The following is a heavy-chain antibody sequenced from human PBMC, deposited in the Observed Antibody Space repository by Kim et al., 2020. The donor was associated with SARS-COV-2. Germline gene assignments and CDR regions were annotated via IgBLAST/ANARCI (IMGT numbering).Heavy chain of an antibody. V-gene: IGHV3-64D*09. J-gene: IGHJ6*02. CDR1: GFTFSTSA. CDR3: VRGRIPAYQGDNGMDF. Sequence: GGSLRLSCSASGFTFSTSAMHWVRQAPGKGLEYVSGISYNGGSTYYADSLKGRFTISRDNSKNTLYLQMSSLRAEDTAVYYCVRGRIPAYQGDNGMDFWGQGTMVTVSS. D-gene: IGHD2-2*01. CDR2: ISYNGGST.